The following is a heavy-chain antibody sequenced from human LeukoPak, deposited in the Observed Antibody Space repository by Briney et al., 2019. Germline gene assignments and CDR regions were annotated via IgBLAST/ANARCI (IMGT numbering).Heavy chain of an antibody. J-gene: IGHJ5*02. CDR3: GRWGVEASIDA. V-gene: IGHV3-7*01. D-gene: IGHD3-10*01. CDR1: GFSVSAYW. Sequence: GGSLRLSCAASGFSVSAYWMSWVRQAPGKGLEWVAKINEAGSEKHYVHSVKGRFTISRDNAKNSLYLEMNSLRAEDTDVYYCGRWGVEASIDAWGRGTLVIVSS. CDR2: INEAGSEK.